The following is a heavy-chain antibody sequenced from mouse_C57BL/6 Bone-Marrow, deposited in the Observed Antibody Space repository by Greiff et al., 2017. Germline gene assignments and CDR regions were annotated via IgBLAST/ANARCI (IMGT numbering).Heavy chain of an antibody. CDR3: ARPKGFAY. V-gene: IGHV5-2*03. CDR1: EYEFPSHD. J-gene: IGHJ3*01. CDR2: ISSGGSYT. Sequence: EVNVVESGGGLVQPGESLKLSCESNEYEFPSHDMSWVRKTPEKRLEWVATISSGGSYTYYPDSVKGRFTISRDNAKNTLYLQMSSLKSEDTAMYYCARPKGFAYWGQGTLVTVSA.